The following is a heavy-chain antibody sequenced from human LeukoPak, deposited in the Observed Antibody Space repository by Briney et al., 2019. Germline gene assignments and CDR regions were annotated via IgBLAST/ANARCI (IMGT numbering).Heavy chain of an antibody. Sequence: PGASLRLSCAASGFTFSSYAMSWVHQAPGKGLEWVSAISGSGGSTYYADSVKGRFTISRDNSKNTLYLQMNSLRAEDTAVYYCTTVWSSIFHYYFDYWGQGTLVTVSS. CDR3: TTVWSSIFHYYFDY. D-gene: IGHD2-21*01. J-gene: IGHJ4*02. V-gene: IGHV3-23*01. CDR2: ISGSGGST. CDR1: GFTFSSYA.